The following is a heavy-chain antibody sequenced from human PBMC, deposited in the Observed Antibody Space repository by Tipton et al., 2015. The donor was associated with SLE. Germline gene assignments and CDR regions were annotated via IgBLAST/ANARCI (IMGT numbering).Heavy chain of an antibody. Sequence: TLSLTCTVSGGSLSSYYWSWIRQSAGKGLEWIGRIFDNGSTNYSPSLKSRVTMSVDTSKKQFSLKLRSVTAADAAIYYCARISTTVTTLMGYDHWGQGTLVTVSS. D-gene: IGHD4-17*01. CDR3: ARISTTVTTLMGYDH. J-gene: IGHJ4*02. V-gene: IGHV4-4*07. CDR2: IFDNGST. CDR1: GGSLSSYY.